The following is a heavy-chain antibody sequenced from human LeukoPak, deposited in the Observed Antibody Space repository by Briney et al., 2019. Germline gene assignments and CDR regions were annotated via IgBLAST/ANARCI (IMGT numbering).Heavy chain of an antibody. CDR3: ARDVAAFDI. Sequence: GSLRLSCAASGFTSSTYWMTWVRQAPGKGLEWVANIKQDGSEKYYVDSVKGRFTISRDNAKNSLYLQMNSLRAEDTAVYYCARDVAAFDIWGQGTKVTVSS. J-gene: IGHJ3*02. CDR2: IKQDGSEK. V-gene: IGHV3-7*01. CDR1: GFTSSTYW. D-gene: IGHD2-15*01.